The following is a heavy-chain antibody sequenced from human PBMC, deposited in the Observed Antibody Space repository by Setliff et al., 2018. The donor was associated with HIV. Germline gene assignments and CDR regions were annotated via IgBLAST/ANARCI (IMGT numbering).Heavy chain of an antibody. CDR2: IYYSGST. V-gene: IGHV4-39*01. CDR3: ARQHSESRDFDY. J-gene: IGHJ4*02. Sequence: SETLSLTCTVSGGSIRSSSSYWGWIRQPPGKGLEWIGIIYYSGSTYYKPSLKSRVTISVDTSKNQFSLKLNSVTAADTAMYYCARQHSESRDFDYWGQGTLVTVSS. CDR1: GGSIRSSSSY. D-gene: IGHD3-22*01.